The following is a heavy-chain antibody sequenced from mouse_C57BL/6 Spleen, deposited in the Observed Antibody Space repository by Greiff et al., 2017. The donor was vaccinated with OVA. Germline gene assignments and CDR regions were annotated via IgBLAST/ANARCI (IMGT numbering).Heavy chain of an antibody. CDR3: ARSDYDYLD. CDR1: GYAFTNYL. CDR2: INPGSGGT. D-gene: IGHD2-4*01. J-gene: IGHJ2*01. Sequence: QVQLQQSGAELVRPGTSVKVSCTASGYAFTNYLIEWVKQRPGQGLEWIGVINPGSGGTNYNEKFKGKATLTADKSSSTAYMQLSSLTSEDSAVYFCARSDYDYLDWGQGTTLTVSS. V-gene: IGHV1-54*01.